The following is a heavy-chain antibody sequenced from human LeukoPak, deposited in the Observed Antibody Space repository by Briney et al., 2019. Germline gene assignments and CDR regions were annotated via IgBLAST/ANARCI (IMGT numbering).Heavy chain of an antibody. CDR1: GGSISSSSYY. Sequence: KTSETLSLTCTVSGGSISSSSYYWGWIRQPPGKGLEWIGSIYYSGSTYYNPSLKSRVTISVDTSKNQFSLKLSSVTAADTAVYYCARVIVVVTAIRYFDYWGQGTLVTVSS. CDR3: ARVIVVVTAIRYFDY. D-gene: IGHD2-21*02. J-gene: IGHJ4*02. V-gene: IGHV4-39*07. CDR2: IYYSGST.